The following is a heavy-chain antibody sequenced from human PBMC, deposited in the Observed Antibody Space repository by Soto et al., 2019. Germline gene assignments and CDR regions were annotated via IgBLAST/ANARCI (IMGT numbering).Heavy chain of an antibody. D-gene: IGHD1-26*01. V-gene: IGHV1-18*01. J-gene: IGHJ1*01. CDR2: ISAYNGNT. CDR3: ARTPYSGSPRLEYFRH. Sequence: GASVKVSCKASGYTFTSYGISWVRQAPGQGLEWMGWISAYNGNTNYAQKLQGRVTMTTDTSTSTAYMELRSLRSDDTAVYYCARTPYSGSPRLEYFRHWGQGTLVTVSS. CDR1: GYTFTSYG.